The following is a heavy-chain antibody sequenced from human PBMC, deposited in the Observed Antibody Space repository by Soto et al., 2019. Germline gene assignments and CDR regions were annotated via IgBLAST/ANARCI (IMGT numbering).Heavy chain of an antibody. J-gene: IGHJ4*02. V-gene: IGHV4-31*03. CDR1: GGSISSGGYY. CDR3: ARIMRGYSYGDKYYFDY. CDR2: IYYSGST. Sequence: PSETLSLTCTVSGGSISSGGYYWSWIRQHPGKGLEWIGYIYYSGSTYYNPSLKSRVTISVDTSKNQFSLKLSSVTAADTAVYYCARIMRGYSYGDKYYFDYWGQGTLVTVSS. D-gene: IGHD5-18*01.